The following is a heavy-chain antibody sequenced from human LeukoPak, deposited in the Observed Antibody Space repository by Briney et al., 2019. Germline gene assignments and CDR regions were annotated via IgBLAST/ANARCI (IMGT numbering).Heavy chain of an antibody. Sequence: PEASVKVSCKASGGTFSSYAISWVRQAPGQGLEWMGGIIPIFGTANYAQKFQGRVTITADKSTSTAYMELSSLRSEDTAVYYCAREGATPDAFDIWGQGTMVTVSS. CDR1: GGTFSSYA. D-gene: IGHD1-26*01. CDR2: IIPIFGTA. V-gene: IGHV1-69*06. CDR3: AREGATPDAFDI. J-gene: IGHJ3*02.